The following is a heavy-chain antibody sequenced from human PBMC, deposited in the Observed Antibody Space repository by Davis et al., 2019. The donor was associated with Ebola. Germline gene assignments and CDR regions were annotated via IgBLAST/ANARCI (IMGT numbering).Heavy chain of an antibody. CDR1: GFTFSDHY. J-gene: IGHJ4*02. Sequence: GGSLRLSCAASGFTFSDHYMDWVRQAPGKGLEWVSTISGSGGSTYYADSVKGRFTISRDNSKNTLYLQMNSLRADDTAVYYCARDSRASSIAALLDYWGQGTLVTVSS. CDR2: ISGSGGST. CDR3: ARDSRASSIAALLDY. V-gene: IGHV3-23*01. D-gene: IGHD6-6*01.